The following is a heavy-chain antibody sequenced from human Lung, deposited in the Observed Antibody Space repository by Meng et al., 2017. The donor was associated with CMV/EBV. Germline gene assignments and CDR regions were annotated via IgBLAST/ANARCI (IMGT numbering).Heavy chain of an antibody. J-gene: IGHJ6*02. CDR1: GLTVSNNY. Sequence: GGSXRLXCAASGLTVSNNYLTWVRQAPGKGLEWVSVFYSGGSTYYADSVKGRFTDSRDNSKNTLYLQMNSLRVEDTGIYYCARDMYWDQSYHGMDVWGRGTXVT. CDR3: ARDMYWDQSYHGMDV. V-gene: IGHV3-66*02. CDR2: FYSGGST. D-gene: IGHD1-26*01.